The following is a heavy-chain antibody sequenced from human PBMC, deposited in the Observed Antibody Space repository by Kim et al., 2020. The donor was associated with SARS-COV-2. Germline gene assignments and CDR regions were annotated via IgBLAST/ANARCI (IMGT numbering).Heavy chain of an antibody. CDR1: GGSFSGYY. CDR3: ARVMRDCSSTSCYEPRENWFDP. D-gene: IGHD2-2*01. J-gene: IGHJ5*02. Sequence: SETLSLTCAVYGGSFSGYYWSWIRQPPGKGLEWIGEINHSGSTNYNPSLKSRVTISVDTSKNQFSLKLISVTAADTAVYYCARVMRDCSSTSCYEPRENWFDPWGQGTLVTVSS. V-gene: IGHV4-34*01. CDR2: INHSGST.